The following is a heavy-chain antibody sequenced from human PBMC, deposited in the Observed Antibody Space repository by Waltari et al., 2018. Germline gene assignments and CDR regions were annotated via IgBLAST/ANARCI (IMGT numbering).Heavy chain of an antibody. D-gene: IGHD2-21*01. J-gene: IGHJ2*01. CDR2: ISNDGNEK. Sequence: QVQLVESGGGVVQPGKSLRLSCEGSGFSFSSFSLQWVRQAPGKGREGGAVISNDGNEKHYADSVKGQFTISRENSKNAVFLQMSGLRAEDTAVYYCARAPCEVYPYFDLWGRGTLVTVSS. CDR1: GFSFSSFS. V-gene: IGHV3-30*15. CDR3: ARAPCEVYPYFDL.